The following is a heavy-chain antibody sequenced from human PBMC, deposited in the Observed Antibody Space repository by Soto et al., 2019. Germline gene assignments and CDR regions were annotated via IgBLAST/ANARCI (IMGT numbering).Heavy chain of an antibody. V-gene: IGHV3-30*18. CDR3: AKDRYYYDSHDAFDI. Sequence: QVQLVESGGGVVQPGRSLRLSCAASGFTFSSYGMHWVRQAPGKGLEWVAVISYDGSNKYYADSVKGRFTISRDNSKNTLYLQMNSLRAEDTAVYYCAKDRYYYDSHDAFDIWGQGTMVTVSS. D-gene: IGHD3-22*01. CDR2: ISYDGSNK. J-gene: IGHJ3*02. CDR1: GFTFSSYG.